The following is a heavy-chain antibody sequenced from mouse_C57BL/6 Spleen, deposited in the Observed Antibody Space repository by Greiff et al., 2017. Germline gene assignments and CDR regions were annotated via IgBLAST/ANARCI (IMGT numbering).Heavy chain of an antibody. D-gene: IGHD1-1*01. V-gene: IGHV1-80*01. CDR1: GYAFSSYW. J-gene: IGHJ2*01. Sequence: VQLQQSGAELVKPGASVKISCKASGYAFSSYWMNWVKQRPGKGLEWIGQIYPGAGDTNYNGKFKGKATLTADKSSSTAYMQLSSLTSEDSAVYYCARSPYYGSSYADYWGKGTTLTVSS. CDR2: IYPGAGDT. CDR3: ARSPYYGSSYADY.